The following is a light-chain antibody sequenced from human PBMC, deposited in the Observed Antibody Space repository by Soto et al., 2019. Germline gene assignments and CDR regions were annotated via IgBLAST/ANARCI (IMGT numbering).Light chain of an antibody. CDR3: SSFTSSNTLV. J-gene: IGLJ2*01. CDR1: SSDVGGYNY. V-gene: IGLV2-14*01. CDR2: EVS. Sequence: QSALTQPASVSGSPGQSITVSCTGTSSDVGGYNYVSWYQQYPGKVPKLMIYEVSSRPSGVSNRFSGSKSDNTASLTISGLQAEDEADYYCSSFTSSNTLVFGEETKVTVL.